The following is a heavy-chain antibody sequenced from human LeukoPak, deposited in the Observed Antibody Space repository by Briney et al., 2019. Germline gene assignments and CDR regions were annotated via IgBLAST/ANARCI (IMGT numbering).Heavy chain of an antibody. Sequence: SQTLSLTCAICWDSVSSNSVTWNWIRQLPSRGHEWLGRTYYRSTWYNDYAVSVRGRITVNPDTSKNQFSLHLNSVTPEDTAVYYCARRLTQYDCFDPWGQGILVTVSS. CDR2: TYYRSTWYN. CDR1: WDSVSSNSVT. CDR3: ARRLTQYDCFDP. V-gene: IGHV6-1*01. J-gene: IGHJ5*02. D-gene: IGHD2-2*01.